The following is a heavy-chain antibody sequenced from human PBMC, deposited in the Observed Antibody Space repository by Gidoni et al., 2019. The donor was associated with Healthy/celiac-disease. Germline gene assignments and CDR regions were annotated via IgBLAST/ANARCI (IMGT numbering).Heavy chain of an antibody. Sequence: QVQLVQSGAEVKKPGASVKFSCKASGYIFTSYGIRWVRQAPGQGLEWMGWGSAYNGNTNTAQKLQGRDTMTTNTSTSTAYMELRSLRSDDTAVYYCARDLGGSGGGATGYWGQGTLVSVSS. J-gene: IGHJ4*02. CDR1: GYIFTSYG. CDR3: ARDLGGSGGGATGY. V-gene: IGHV1-18*01. D-gene: IGHD2-15*01. CDR2: GSAYNGNT.